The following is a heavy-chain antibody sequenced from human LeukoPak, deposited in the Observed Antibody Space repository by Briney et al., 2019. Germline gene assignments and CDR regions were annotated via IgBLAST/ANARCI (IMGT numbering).Heavy chain of an antibody. Sequence: GGSLRLSCAASGFTFSSYGMTWVRQAPGKGLEWVSYISSSSSTIYYADSVKGRFTISRDNAKNSLYLQLNSLRLEGAAVYFCARAPVTSCRGAYCYPFDYWGQGTQVTVSS. D-gene: IGHD2-21*01. J-gene: IGHJ4*02. CDR1: GFTFSSYG. V-gene: IGHV3-48*01. CDR3: ARAPVTSCRGAYCYPFDY. CDR2: ISSSSSTI.